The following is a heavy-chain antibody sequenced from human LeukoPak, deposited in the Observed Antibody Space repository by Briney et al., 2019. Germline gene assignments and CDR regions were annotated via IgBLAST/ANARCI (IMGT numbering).Heavy chain of an antibody. J-gene: IGHJ3*02. CDR2: IYYSGRT. CDR3: ARLYGDYETPAFDI. Sequence: PSETLSLTCTVSGGSISSSRYYWGWIRQPPGKGLEWIGSIYYSGRTYYNPSLKSRVTTSVDTSKNQFSLKLSSVTAADTAVYYCARLYGDYETPAFDIWGQGTMVTVSS. D-gene: IGHD4-17*01. V-gene: IGHV4-39*01. CDR1: GGSISSSRYY.